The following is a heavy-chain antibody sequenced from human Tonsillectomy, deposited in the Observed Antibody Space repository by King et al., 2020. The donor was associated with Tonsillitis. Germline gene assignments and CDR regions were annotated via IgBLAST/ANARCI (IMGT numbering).Heavy chain of an antibody. CDR3: TTDYYDTITNAFAI. CDR2: IKTKIDGGTT. V-gene: IGHV3-15*01. D-gene: IGHD3-22*01. CDR1: GFTFSDAW. J-gene: IGHJ3*02. Sequence: VQLVESGGGLVKPGGSLRLSCAASGFTFSDAWMTWVRQAPGKGLEWVGRIKTKIDGGTTDYAAPVKGRFTISRDDSKNTLFLQMNSLKTEDTALYFCTTDYYDTITNAFAIWGQGTMVTVSS.